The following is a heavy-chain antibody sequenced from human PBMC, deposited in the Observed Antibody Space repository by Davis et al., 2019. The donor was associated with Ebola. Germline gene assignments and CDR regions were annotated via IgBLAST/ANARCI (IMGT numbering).Heavy chain of an antibody. J-gene: IGHJ4*02. V-gene: IGHV3-74*01. CDR3: WGYDFWSGSYRDF. Sequence: GESLMISCAASGFTFNSYWIHWVRQAPGKGLVWVSRINSDGSTTNYADSVKGRFTISRDNAKNMVSLQMNSLRAEDTAVYYCWGYDFWSGSYRDFWGQGTLVTVSS. D-gene: IGHD3-3*01. CDR1: GFTFNSYW. CDR2: INSDGSTT.